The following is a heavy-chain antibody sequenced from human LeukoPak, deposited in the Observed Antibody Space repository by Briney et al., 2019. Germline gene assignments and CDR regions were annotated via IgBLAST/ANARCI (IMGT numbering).Heavy chain of an antibody. J-gene: IGHJ3*02. CDR3: ARRSIAAAGAGDQSFDI. V-gene: IGHV5-51*01. Sequence: GESLKISCKGSGCSFTSYWIGWVRQMPGKGLEWMGIIYPGDSDTRYSPSFQGQVTISADKSISTAYLQWSSLKASDTAMYYCARRSIAAAGAGDQSFDIWGQGTMVTVSS. CDR1: GCSFTSYW. CDR2: IYPGDSDT. D-gene: IGHD6-13*01.